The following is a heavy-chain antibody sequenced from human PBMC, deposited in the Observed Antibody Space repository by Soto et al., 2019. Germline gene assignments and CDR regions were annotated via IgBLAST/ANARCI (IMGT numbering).Heavy chain of an antibody. CDR2: IRGSSTSI. CDR3: ESGTEGSYFFY. Sequence: PGGSLRLSCAASGFTFSSYNMNWVRQAPGKGLEWVSYIRGSSTSIYYADSVKGRFTISRDNANNSLYLQMNSLRDDDTAVYYCESGTEGSYFFYCGLENLVTVSA. J-gene: IGHJ4*02. V-gene: IGHV3-48*02. D-gene: IGHD1-26*01. CDR1: GFTFSSYN.